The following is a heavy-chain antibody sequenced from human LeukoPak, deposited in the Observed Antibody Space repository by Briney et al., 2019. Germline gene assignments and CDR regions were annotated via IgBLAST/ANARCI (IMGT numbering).Heavy chain of an antibody. CDR1: GYTFTSYG. V-gene: IGHV1-18*01. Sequence: ASVKVSCKASGYTFTSYGISWVRQAPGQGLEWMGWISAYNGNTNYAQKLQGRVTMTTDTSTSTAYMELRSLRSDDTAVYYCASSNYYDSSGYPYAFDIWGQGTMVTVSS. D-gene: IGHD3-22*01. CDR3: ASSNYYDSSGYPYAFDI. CDR2: ISAYNGNT. J-gene: IGHJ3*02.